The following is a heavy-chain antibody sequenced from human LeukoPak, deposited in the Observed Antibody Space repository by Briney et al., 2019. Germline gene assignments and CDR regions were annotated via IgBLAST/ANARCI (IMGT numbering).Heavy chain of an antibody. CDR1: GYSFTNYW. Sequence: GASLRISSKGSGYSFTNYWICWVRQLPGKGLEWMGIIYPGDSDTRYSPSFQGQVTISADKSISTAYLQWSSLKASDTAMYYCARAYNYGYVDYWGQGTLVTVSS. V-gene: IGHV5-51*01. CDR3: ARAYNYGYVDY. J-gene: IGHJ4*02. D-gene: IGHD5-18*01. CDR2: IYPGDSDT.